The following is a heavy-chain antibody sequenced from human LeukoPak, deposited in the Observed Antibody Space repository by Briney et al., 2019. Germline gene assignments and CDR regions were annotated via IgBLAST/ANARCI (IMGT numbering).Heavy chain of an antibody. D-gene: IGHD3-16*02. Sequence: SETLSLTCTVSGGSISSGDYYWSWIRQPPGKGLEWIGYIYYSGSTYYNPSLKSRVTISVDTSKNQFSLKLSSVTAADTAVYYCDRVPLRLGELSAFDAFDIWGQGTMVTVSS. CDR1: GGSISSGDYY. CDR3: DRVPLRLGELSAFDAFDI. J-gene: IGHJ3*02. CDR2: IYYSGST. V-gene: IGHV4-30-4*08.